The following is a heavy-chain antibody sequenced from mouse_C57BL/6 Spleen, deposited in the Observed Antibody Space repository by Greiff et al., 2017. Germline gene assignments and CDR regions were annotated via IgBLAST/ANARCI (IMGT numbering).Heavy chain of an antibody. J-gene: IGHJ4*01. V-gene: IGHV1-9*01. CDR3: ARRNITTVPHYYAMDY. CDR1: GYTFTGYW. D-gene: IGHD1-1*01. CDR2: ILPGSGST. Sequence: VQLQESGAELMKPGASVKLSCKATGYTFTGYWIEWVKQRPGHGLEWIGEILPGSGSTNYNEKFKGKATFTADTSSNPAYMQLSSLTTEDSAIYYCARRNITTVPHYYAMDYWGQGTSVTVSS.